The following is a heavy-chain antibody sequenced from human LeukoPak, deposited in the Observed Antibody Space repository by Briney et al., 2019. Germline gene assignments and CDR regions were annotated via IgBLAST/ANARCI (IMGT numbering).Heavy chain of an antibody. D-gene: IGHD3-22*01. V-gene: IGHV4-34*01. CDR3: ARGRRAGYDSSGYYLYYFDY. Sequence: SETPSLTCAVYGGSFSGYYWSWIRQPPGKGLEWIGEINHSGSTNYNPSLKSRVTISVDTSKNQFSLKLSSVTAADTAVYYCARGRRAGYDSSGYYLYYFDYWGQGTLVTVSS. CDR2: INHSGST. CDR1: GGSFSGYY. J-gene: IGHJ4*02.